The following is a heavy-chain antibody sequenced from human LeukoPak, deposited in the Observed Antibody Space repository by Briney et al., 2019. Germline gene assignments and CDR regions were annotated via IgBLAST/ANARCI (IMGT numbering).Heavy chain of an antibody. Sequence: PGGSLRLSCAASGFTFSSYSMHWVRLAPGQGLEWVSPITSSSSYIYYADSVNGLSTTSRDNAKNSLYLQMHSLRAEDTAVYYCARDPSREEYSSPNWFDPWGQETLVTVSS. CDR3: ARDPSREEYSSPNWFDP. J-gene: IGHJ5*02. CDR2: ITSSSSYI. CDR1: GFTFSSYS. D-gene: IGHD6-6*01. V-gene: IGHV3-21*01.